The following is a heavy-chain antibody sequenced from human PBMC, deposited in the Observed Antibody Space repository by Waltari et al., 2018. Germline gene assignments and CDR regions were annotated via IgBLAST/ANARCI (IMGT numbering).Heavy chain of an antibody. D-gene: IGHD6-6*01. Sequence: QLQLVQSGAEVKKPGSSVKVSCKACGGTFNNYAISWVRQAPAQGLEWMAGITPIFGTADYAQKFQGRVTITADESTSTAYMELSSLRSEDTAVYYCARSLEYSGSGSGLKINYYYHYLDVWGKGTTVTVSS. CDR2: ITPIFGTA. CDR3: ARSLEYSGSGSGLKINYYYHYLDV. V-gene: IGHV1-69*01. J-gene: IGHJ6*03. CDR1: GGTFNNYA.